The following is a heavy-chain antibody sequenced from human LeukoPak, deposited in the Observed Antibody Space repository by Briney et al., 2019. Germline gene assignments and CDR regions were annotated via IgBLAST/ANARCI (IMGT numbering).Heavy chain of an antibody. Sequence: PGGSLRLSCAASGFTFSSYSMNWVRQAPGKGLEWVSSISSSSSYIYYADSVKGRFTISRDNSKNTLYLQMNSLRAEDTAVYYCAKGGLGYCSGGSCYYFDYWGQGTLVTVSS. CDR2: ISSSSSYI. J-gene: IGHJ4*02. CDR3: AKGGLGYCSGGSCYYFDY. V-gene: IGHV3-21*04. D-gene: IGHD2-15*01. CDR1: GFTFSSYS.